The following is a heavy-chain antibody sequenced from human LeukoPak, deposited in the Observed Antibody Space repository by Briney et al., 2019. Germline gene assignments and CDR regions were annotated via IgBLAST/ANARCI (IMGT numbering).Heavy chain of an antibody. Sequence: ARSLTLSCVPSGFTFPSYAMHWVRQPPGKGLAWAAVISYDGSNKYYADSVKGRFTISRDNSKNTLYLQMNSLRAEDTAVYYCARGDFWSGSSGNYYYGMDVWGQGTTVTVSS. J-gene: IGHJ6*02. CDR2: ISYDGSNK. CDR3: ARGDFWSGSSGNYYYGMDV. V-gene: IGHV3-30-3*01. D-gene: IGHD3-3*01. CDR1: GFTFPSYA.